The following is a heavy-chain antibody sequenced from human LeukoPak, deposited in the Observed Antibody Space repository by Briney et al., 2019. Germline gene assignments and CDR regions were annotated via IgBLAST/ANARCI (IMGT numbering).Heavy chain of an antibody. J-gene: IGHJ2*01. V-gene: IGHV4-59*11. CDR2: IHYSGST. Sequence: SETLSLTCTVSGASISSHYWSWIRQAPGKGLEWLGFIHYSGSTAYNPSLKGRVTISLDSAKSHFSLKLNSVTAADTAVYYCARDTSGWSAAWYFDLWGRGTLVTVSS. CDR1: GASISSHY. D-gene: IGHD6-19*01. CDR3: ARDTSGWSAAWYFDL.